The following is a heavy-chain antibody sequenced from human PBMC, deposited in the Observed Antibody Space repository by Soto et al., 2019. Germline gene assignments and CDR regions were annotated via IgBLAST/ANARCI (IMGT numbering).Heavy chain of an antibody. CDR1: GGTFSSYT. CDR3: ARGIAGGEMGMDV. D-gene: IGHD6-13*01. J-gene: IGHJ6*02. CDR2: IIPILGIA. Sequence: QVQLVQSGAEVKKPGSSVKVSCKASGGTFSSYTISWVRQAPGQGLEWMGRIIPILGIANYAQKFQGRVKVTADKSTSTAYMELSSLRSEDTAVYYCARGIAGGEMGMDVWGQGTTVTVSS. V-gene: IGHV1-69*02.